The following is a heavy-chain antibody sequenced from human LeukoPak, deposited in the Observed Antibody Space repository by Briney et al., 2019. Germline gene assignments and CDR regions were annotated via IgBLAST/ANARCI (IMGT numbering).Heavy chain of an antibody. Sequence: SETLSLTCTVSGGSISSSSYYWGWIRQPPGKGLEWIGSIYYSGSTYYNPSLKSRVTISVDTSKNQFSLKLSSVTAADTAVYYWARSAIIVGATDYWGQGTLVTVSS. J-gene: IGHJ4*02. CDR3: ARSAIIVGATDY. CDR1: GGSISSSSYY. D-gene: IGHD1-26*01. V-gene: IGHV4-39*01. CDR2: IYYSGST.